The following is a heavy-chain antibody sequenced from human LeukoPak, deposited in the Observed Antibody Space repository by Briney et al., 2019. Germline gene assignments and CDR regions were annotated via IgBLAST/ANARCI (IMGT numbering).Heavy chain of an antibody. D-gene: IGHD6-19*01. CDR1: GFTFSSYG. CDR2: ISFHGSNQ. CDR3: PSTKSTGMAVAGTLDY. J-gene: IGHJ4*02. V-gene: IGHV3-30*03. Sequence: GGPLRLSCAASGFTFSSYGMHWVGQAPGKGLEWVAIISFHGSNQYYADSVKGRFTISRDNSKNTLYLQINSLRAGDTAVSYCPSTKSTGMAVAGTLDYWGQGTLVTVSS.